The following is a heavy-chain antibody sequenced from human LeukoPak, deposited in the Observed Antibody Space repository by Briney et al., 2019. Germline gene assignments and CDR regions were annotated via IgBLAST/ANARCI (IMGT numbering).Heavy chain of an antibody. CDR1: GGSIGTYY. CDR3: ARVYTGSSWDYYYYMDV. D-gene: IGHD6-13*01. Sequence: PSETLSLTCTVSGGSIGTYYWSWIRQPPGKGLEWIGYIYYNGYTDYNPSLKSRVTISIHTSKNQFSLNLSSVTAADTAVYYCARVYTGSSWDYYYYMDVWGKGTTVTVSS. CDR2: IYYNGYT. J-gene: IGHJ6*03. V-gene: IGHV4-59*01.